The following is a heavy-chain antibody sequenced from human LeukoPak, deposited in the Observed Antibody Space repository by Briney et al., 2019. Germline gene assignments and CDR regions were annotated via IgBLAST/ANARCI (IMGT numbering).Heavy chain of an antibody. Sequence: ASVKVSCKASGYTFTSYYMHWVRQAPGQGLEWMGIINPSGGSTSYAQKFQGRVTMTRDMSTSTVYMELSSLRSEDTAVYCCARDVYCSGGSCYNFDYWGQGTLVTVSS. V-gene: IGHV1-46*01. D-gene: IGHD2-15*01. CDR2: INPSGGST. CDR1: GYTFTSYY. CDR3: ARDVYCSGGSCYNFDY. J-gene: IGHJ4*02.